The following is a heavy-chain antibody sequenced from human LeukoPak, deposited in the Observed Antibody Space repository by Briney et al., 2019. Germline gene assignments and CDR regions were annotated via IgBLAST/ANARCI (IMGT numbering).Heavy chain of an antibody. CDR3: ATSGYSYALNY. Sequence: QPRGSLRLSCAASGFSFSTDWMTWVRQAPGKGLEWVANIKGDEREKYYVDSVMGRFTISRDNAKNSLYLQMNSLRAEDTAVYYCATSGYSYALNYWGQGTLVTVSS. CDR2: IKGDEREK. CDR1: GFSFSTDW. V-gene: IGHV3-7*01. J-gene: IGHJ1*01. D-gene: IGHD2-2*03.